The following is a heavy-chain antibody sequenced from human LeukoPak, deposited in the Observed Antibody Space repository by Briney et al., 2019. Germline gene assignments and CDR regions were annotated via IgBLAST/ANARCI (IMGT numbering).Heavy chain of an antibody. CDR1: GFTVSSNY. V-gene: IGHV3-53*01. D-gene: IGHD3-10*01. Sequence: GGSLRLSCAASGFTVSSNYMSWVRQAPGKGLEWVPVIYSGGSTYYADSVKGRFTISRDNSKNTLYLQMNSLRAEDTAVYYCARRVLWFGEFVDYWGQGTLVTVSS. CDR3: ARRVLWFGEFVDY. J-gene: IGHJ4*02. CDR2: IYSGGST.